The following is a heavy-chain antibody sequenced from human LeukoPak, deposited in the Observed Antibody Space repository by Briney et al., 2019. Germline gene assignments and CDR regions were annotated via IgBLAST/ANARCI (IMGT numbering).Heavy chain of an antibody. CDR2: ISSSSSYI. V-gene: IGHV3-21*01. J-gene: IGHJ4*02. Sequence: GGSLRLSCAASGFTFSTYNMNWVRQAPGKGLEWVSLISSSSSYIYYADSVKGRFTISRDNAKNSLYLQMNSLRAEDTAVYYCARDRGGGTQTFDYWGQGTLVTVSS. D-gene: IGHD1-26*01. CDR1: GFTFSTYN. CDR3: ARDRGGGTQTFDY.